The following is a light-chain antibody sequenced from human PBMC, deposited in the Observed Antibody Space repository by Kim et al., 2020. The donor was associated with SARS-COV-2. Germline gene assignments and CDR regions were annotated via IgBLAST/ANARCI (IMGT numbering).Light chain of an antibody. J-gene: IGLJ7*01. CDR3: QSYANNYRAV. CDR2: EDK. CDR1: SEKIRSAY. Sequence: KTVTSSRTRSSEKIRSAYVQWYPQRPGSAPTTVIYEDKQRPSGVPDRFSGSIDRSSNSASLTISGLKSEDEADYYCQSYANNYRAVFGGGTQLTVL. V-gene: IGLV6-57*03.